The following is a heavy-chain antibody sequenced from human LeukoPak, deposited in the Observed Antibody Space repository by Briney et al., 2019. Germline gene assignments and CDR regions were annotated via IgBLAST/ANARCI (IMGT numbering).Heavy chain of an antibody. CDR2: IIPIFGTA. CDR1: GGTFSSYA. Sequence: GASVKVSCKASGGTFSSYAISWVRQAPGQGLEWMGGIIPIFGTANYAQKFQGRVTITTDESTSTAYMELSSLRSEDTAVYYCAREIMITFGGVIVEYYFDYWGQGTLVTVSS. D-gene: IGHD3-16*02. J-gene: IGHJ4*02. CDR3: AREIMITFGGVIVEYYFDY. V-gene: IGHV1-69*05.